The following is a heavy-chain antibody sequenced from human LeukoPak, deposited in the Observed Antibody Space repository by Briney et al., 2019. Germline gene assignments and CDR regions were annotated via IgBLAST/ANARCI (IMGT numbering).Heavy chain of an antibody. D-gene: IGHD2-15*01. CDR1: GFTFSSYG. CDR2: ISYDGSNK. CDR3: AKGVGYCSVGTCYFYFDY. V-gene: IGHV3-30*18. Sequence: GRSLRLSCAASGFTFSSYGMHWVRQAPGKGLEWVAVISYDGSNKYYADSVKGRFTISRDNSKNTLYLQMNSLRAEDTAVYYCAKGVGYCSVGTCYFYFDYWGQGTLVTVSS. J-gene: IGHJ4*02.